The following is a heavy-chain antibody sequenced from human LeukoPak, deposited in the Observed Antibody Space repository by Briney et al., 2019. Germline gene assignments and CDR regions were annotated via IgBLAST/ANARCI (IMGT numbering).Heavy chain of an antibody. CDR3: ARGGGQLWLPPFDY. CDR2: INAGNGNT. CDR1: GYTFTSYA. J-gene: IGHJ4*02. Sequence: ASVKVSCKASGYTFTSYARHWVRQAPGQRLEWMGWINAGNGNTKYSQKFQGRVTITRDTSASTAYMELSSLRSEDTAVYYCARGGGQLWLPPFDYWGQGTLVTVSS. D-gene: IGHD5-18*01. V-gene: IGHV1-3*01.